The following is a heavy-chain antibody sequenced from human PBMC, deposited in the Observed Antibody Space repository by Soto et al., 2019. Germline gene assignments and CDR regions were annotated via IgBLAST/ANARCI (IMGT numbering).Heavy chain of an antibody. D-gene: IGHD2-2*01. Sequence: QMQLVQSGAEVKKPGSSVKVSCKASGGTFSSYAISWVRQAPGQGLEWMGGIIPIFGTANYAQKFQGRVTITADESTSTAYMELSSLRSEDTAVYYCARARTGRDIVVVPAAIGWFAPWGQGTLVTVSS. CDR1: GGTFSSYA. CDR3: ARARTGRDIVVVPAAIGWFAP. V-gene: IGHV1-69*01. CDR2: IIPIFGTA. J-gene: IGHJ5*02.